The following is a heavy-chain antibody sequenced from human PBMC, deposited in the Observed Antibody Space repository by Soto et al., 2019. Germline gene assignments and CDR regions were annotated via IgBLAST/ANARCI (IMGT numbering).Heavy chain of an antibody. D-gene: IGHD3-3*01. CDR1: GFTFDDYA. V-gene: IGHV3-9*01. CDR2: ISWNSGSI. CDR3: AKDMSYDFWSAQLGY. J-gene: IGHJ4*02. Sequence: GGSLRLSCAASGFTFDDYAMHWVRQAPGKGLEWVSGISWNSGSIGYADSVKGRFTISRDNAKNSLYLQMNSLRAEDTALYYCAKDMSYDFWSAQLGYWGQGTLVTVSS.